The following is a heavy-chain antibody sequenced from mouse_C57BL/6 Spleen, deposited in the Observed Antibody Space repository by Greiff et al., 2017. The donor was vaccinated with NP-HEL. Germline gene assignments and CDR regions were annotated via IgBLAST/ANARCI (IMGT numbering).Heavy chain of an antibody. CDR2: ISGGGGNT. D-gene: IGHD1-1*01. V-gene: IGHV5-9*01. CDR3: ARHYGSSGGYWYFDV. Sequence: EVQRVESGGGLVKPGGSLKLSCAASGFTFSSYTMSWVRQTPEKRLEWVATISGGGGNTYYPDSVKGRFTISRDNAKNTLYLQMSSLRSEDTALYYGARHYGSSGGYWYFDVWGTGTTVTVSS. CDR1: GFTFSSYT. J-gene: IGHJ1*03.